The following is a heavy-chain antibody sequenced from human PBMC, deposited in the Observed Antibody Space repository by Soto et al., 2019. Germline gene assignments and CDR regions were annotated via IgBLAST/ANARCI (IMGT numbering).Heavy chain of an antibody. CDR3: ARDMGWLQLDY. J-gene: IGHJ4*02. CDR2: IYCSGST. V-gene: IGHV4-59*01. CDR1: GGSISSYY. D-gene: IGHD5-12*01. Sequence: SETLSLTCTVSGGSISSYYWSWIRQPPGKGLEWIGYIYCSGSTNYNPSLKSRVTISVDTSKNQFSLKLSSVTAADTAVYYCARDMGWLQLDYWGQGTLVTVSS.